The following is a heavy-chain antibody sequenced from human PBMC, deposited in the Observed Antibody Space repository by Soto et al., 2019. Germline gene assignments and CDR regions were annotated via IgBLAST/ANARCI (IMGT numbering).Heavy chain of an antibody. V-gene: IGHV1-69*13. CDR2: IIPIFGTA. D-gene: IGHD2-2*01. Sequence: GASVKVSGKAAGCTFSSYAISWVRQAPGQGLEWMGGIIPIFGTANYAQKFQGRVTITADESTSTAYMELSSLRSEDTAVYYCASVVVPAAAGGWFDPWGQGTLVTVSS. J-gene: IGHJ5*02. CDR1: GCTFSSYA. CDR3: ASVVVPAAAGGWFDP.